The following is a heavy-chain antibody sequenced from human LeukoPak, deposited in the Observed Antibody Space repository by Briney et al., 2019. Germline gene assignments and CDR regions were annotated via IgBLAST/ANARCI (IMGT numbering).Heavy chain of an antibody. V-gene: IGHV3-74*01. CDR1: GFTFSNYW. CDR3: ARRRPGFFAFDI. Sequence: GGSLRLSCAASGFTFSNYWMHWVRQGPGKGLVWVSRINSDGSSISYADSVKGAFTISRDNAKNTLYLQMRSLRAEDTAVYYCARRRPGFFAFDIWAKGQWSPSLQ. J-gene: IGHJ3*02. CDR2: INSDGSSI.